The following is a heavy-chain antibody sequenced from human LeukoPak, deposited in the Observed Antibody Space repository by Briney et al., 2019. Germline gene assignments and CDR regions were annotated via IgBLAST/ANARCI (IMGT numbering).Heavy chain of an antibody. CDR2: INHSGST. J-gene: IGHJ4*02. Sequence: SETLSLTCAVSGGSFSGYYWSWIRQPPGKGLEWIGEINHSGSTNYNPSLKRRGTISVDTSNNQFSLKLSSVTTADTAVYYCARYSGYDDYWGQGTLVTVSS. CDR1: GGSFSGYY. CDR3: ARYSGYDDY. V-gene: IGHV4-34*01. D-gene: IGHD5-12*01.